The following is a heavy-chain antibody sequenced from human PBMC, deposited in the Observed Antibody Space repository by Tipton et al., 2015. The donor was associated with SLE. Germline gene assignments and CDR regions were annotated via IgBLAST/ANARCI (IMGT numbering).Heavy chain of an antibody. CDR2: IYSGGST. Sequence: LSLTCAVYGGSFSGYYWSWVRQAPGKGLEWVSVIYSGGSTYYADSVKGRFTISRDNSKNTLYLQMNSLRAEDTAVYYCARESTVTTSDYWGQGTLVTVSS. CDR3: ARESTVTTSDY. J-gene: IGHJ4*02. V-gene: IGHV3-53*05. CDR1: GGSFSGYY. D-gene: IGHD4-17*01.